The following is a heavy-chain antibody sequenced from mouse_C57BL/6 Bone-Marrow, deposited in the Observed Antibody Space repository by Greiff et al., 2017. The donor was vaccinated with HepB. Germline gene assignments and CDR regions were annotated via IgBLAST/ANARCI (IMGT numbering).Heavy chain of an antibody. CDR3: ARGYYGSSPYWYFDV. CDR1: GFTFSDYG. J-gene: IGHJ1*03. D-gene: IGHD1-1*01. Sequence: EVKVVESGGGLVKPGGSLKLSCAASGFTFSDYGMHWVHQAPEKGLEWVAYISSGSSTIYYADTVKGRFTISRDNAKNTLFLQMTSLRSEDTAMYYCARGYYGSSPYWYFDVWGTGTTVTVSS. CDR2: ISSGSSTI. V-gene: IGHV5-17*01.